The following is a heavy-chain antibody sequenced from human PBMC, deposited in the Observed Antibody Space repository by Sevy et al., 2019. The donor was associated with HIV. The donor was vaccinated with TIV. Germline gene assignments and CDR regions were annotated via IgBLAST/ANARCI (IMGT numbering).Heavy chain of an antibody. Sequence: GGSLRLSCAASGFNVNDNYMTWVRQAPGKGLEWVSIIHADGSSYYADSVKGRFTMSRDDSKNIGNLQMNSLRADDTAVYYGARDRRFCGNECYLYYYYGMDVWGQGTAVTVSS. V-gene: IGHV3-53*01. CDR2: IHADGSS. CDR1: GFNVNDNY. D-gene: IGHD3-16*02. CDR3: ARDRRFCGNECYLYYYYGMDV. J-gene: IGHJ6*02.